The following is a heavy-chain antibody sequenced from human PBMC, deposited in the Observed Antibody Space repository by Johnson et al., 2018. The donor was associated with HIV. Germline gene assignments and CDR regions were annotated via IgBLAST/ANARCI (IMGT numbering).Heavy chain of an antibody. Sequence: VQLVESGGGLVQPGGSLRLSCTASGFPVTSNFMTWVRQPPGKGLDWVSAVYSTFGTYYADSVRGRFTISTDNSKNTLYLQMNSRRREDTAVYYCAGGVRNSYGYLLGTFDIWGQGTMVTVSS. V-gene: IGHV3-66*02. J-gene: IGHJ3*02. CDR3: AGGVRNSYGYLLGTFDI. D-gene: IGHD5-18*01. CDR2: VYSTFGT. CDR1: GFPVTSNF.